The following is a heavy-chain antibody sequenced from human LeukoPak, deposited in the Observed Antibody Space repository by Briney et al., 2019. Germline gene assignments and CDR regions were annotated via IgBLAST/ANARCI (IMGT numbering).Heavy chain of an antibody. Sequence: GGSLRLSCAASGFTFSSYSMNWVRQAPGKGLEWVSSISSSSSYIYYADSVKGRFTISRDNAKNSLYLQMNSLRAEDTAVYYCARGEYYYDSSGYLHDYWGQGTLVTVSS. CDR2: ISSSSSYI. CDR1: GFTFSSYS. V-gene: IGHV3-21*01. CDR3: ARGEYYYDSSGYLHDY. D-gene: IGHD3-22*01. J-gene: IGHJ4*02.